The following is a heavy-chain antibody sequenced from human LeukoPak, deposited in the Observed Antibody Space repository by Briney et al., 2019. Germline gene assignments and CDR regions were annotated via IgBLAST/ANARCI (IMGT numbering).Heavy chain of an antibody. CDR1: GYSFTSYW. CDR3: ARHPKPGIAAGPFDY. V-gene: IGHV5-51*01. Sequence: PGESLKISCKDSGYSFTSYWIGWVRQMPGKGLEWMGIIYPGDSDIRYSPSFQGQVTISADKSISTAYLQWSSLKASDTAMYYCARHPKPGIAAGPFDYWGQGTLVTVSS. J-gene: IGHJ4*02. D-gene: IGHD6-13*01. CDR2: IYPGDSDI.